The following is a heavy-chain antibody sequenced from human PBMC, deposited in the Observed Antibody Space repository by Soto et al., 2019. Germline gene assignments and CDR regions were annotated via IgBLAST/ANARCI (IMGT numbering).Heavy chain of an antibody. V-gene: IGHV4-30-4*01. Sequence: QVQLQESGPGLVRPSQTLSLTCSVSGASIYNGGYFWSWIRQSPGKGLEWIGHIHNSGSPYNRPSLKSRVTISADTSMNQFSLALTSVTAADTAMYYCARGSTTEKFDSWGQGILVTVSS. CDR1: GASIYNGGYF. J-gene: IGHJ4*02. CDR3: ARGSTTEKFDS. CDR2: IHNSGSP.